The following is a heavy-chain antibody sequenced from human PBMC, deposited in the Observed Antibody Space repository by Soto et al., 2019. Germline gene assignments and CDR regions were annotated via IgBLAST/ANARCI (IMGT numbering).Heavy chain of an antibody. V-gene: IGHV3-33*01. J-gene: IGHJ4*02. D-gene: IGHD6-19*01. CDR1: GFTFSSYG. Sequence: PGGSLRLSCAASGFTFSSYGMHWVRQAPGKGLEWVAVIWYDGSNKYYADSVKGRFTISRDNSKNTLYLQMNSLRAEDTAVYYCARDSVLRGWAMYYFDYWGQGTLVTVSS. CDR3: ARDSVLRGWAMYYFDY. CDR2: IWYDGSNK.